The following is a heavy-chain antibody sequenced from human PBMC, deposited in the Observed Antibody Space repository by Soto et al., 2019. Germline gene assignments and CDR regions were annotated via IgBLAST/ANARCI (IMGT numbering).Heavy chain of an antibody. D-gene: IGHD2-21*02. CDR1: GFTFSSYG. CDR2: IWYDGSNK. J-gene: IGHJ4*02. Sequence: QVQLVESGGGVVQPGRSLRLSCAASGFTFSSYGMHWVRQAPGKGLEWVAVIWYDGSNKYYADSVKGRFTISRDNSKNTLYLQMNSLRAEDTAVYYCARAYCGGDCYPGVDYWGQGTLVTVSS. V-gene: IGHV3-33*01. CDR3: ARAYCGGDCYPGVDY.